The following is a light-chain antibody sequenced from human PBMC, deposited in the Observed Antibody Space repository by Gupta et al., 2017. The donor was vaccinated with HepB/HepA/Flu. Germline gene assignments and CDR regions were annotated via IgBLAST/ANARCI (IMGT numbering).Light chain of an antibody. CDR2: KDS. Sequence: SYELTQPPSVSVSPGPTARITCPGDALPKQYAYWYQQKPGQAPVLVIDKDSERPSGIPERFSGSSSGKTVTLTISGVQAEDEADDYCQSADSSGTYVVFGGGTKLTVL. J-gene: IGLJ2*01. CDR3: QSADSSGTYVV. CDR1: ALPKQY. V-gene: IGLV3-25*03.